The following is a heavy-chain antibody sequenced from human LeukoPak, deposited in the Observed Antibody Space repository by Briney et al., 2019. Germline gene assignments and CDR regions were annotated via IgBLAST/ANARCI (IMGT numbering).Heavy chain of an antibody. CDR2: ISWNSGSI. CDR3: AKEAPAFDI. Sequence: PGGSLRLSCAASGFTFDDYAMHWVRQAPGKGLEWVSGISWNSGSIGYADSVKGRFTISRDNAKNSLYLQMHSLRAEDTALYYCAKEAPAFDIWGQGTMVTVSS. J-gene: IGHJ3*02. CDR1: GFTFDDYA. V-gene: IGHV3-9*01.